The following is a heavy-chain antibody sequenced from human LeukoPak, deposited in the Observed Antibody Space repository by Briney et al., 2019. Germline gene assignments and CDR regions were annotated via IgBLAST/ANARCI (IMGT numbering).Heavy chain of an antibody. CDR1: GESLNSYY. CDR3: ARGAWATRLGS. D-gene: IGHD2-15*01. V-gene: IGHV4-34*01. CDR2: IYDSGTT. Sequence: SETLSLTCAVYGESLNSYYWSWVRQPPGEGLEWIGEIYDSGTTEYNPSLKSRVTISMVPSKQQFSLSLSSVTAADTAVYYCARGAWATRLGSWGLGTPVIVSS. J-gene: IGHJ4*02.